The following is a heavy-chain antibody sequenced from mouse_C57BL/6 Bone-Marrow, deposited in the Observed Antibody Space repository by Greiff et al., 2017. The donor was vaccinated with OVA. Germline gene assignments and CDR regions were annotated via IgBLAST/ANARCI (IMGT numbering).Heavy chain of an antibody. CDR3: AREGTGAY. V-gene: IGHV3-6*01. CDR2: ISYDGSN. J-gene: IGHJ3*01. Sequence: VQLKESGPGLVKPSQSLSLTCSVTGYSITSGYYWNWIRQFPGNKLEWMGYISYDGSNNYNPSLKNRISITRDTSKNQFFLKLNSVTTEDTATYYCAREGTGAYWGQGTLVTVSA. D-gene: IGHD3-3*01. CDR1: GYSITSGYY.